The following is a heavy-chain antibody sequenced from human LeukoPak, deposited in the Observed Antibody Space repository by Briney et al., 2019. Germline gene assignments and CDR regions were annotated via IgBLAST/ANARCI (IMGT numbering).Heavy chain of an antibody. J-gene: IGHJ4*02. Sequence: GGSLRLSCAASGFTVSSNEMSWVRQAPGKGLEWVSSISGGSTYYADSRKGRFTISRDNSKNTLHLQMNSLRPEDTALYYCAKRGSGTDRYFDYWGQGTLVTVSS. V-gene: IGHV3-38-3*01. CDR1: GFTVSSNE. D-gene: IGHD3-10*01. CDR2: ISGGST. CDR3: AKRGSGTDRYFDY.